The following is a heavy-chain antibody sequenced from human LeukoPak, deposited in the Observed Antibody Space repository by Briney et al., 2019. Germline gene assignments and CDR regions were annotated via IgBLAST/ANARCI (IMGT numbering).Heavy chain of an antibody. Sequence: ASVKVSCKASGYTFTSYGISWVRQAPGQGLEWMGWISAYNGNTSYAQKFQGRVAMTRDTSTSTVYMELSSLRSEDTAVYYCARDSRSSGYYYGAWGQGTLVTVSS. CDR2: ISAYNGNT. V-gene: IGHV1-18*01. CDR1: GYTFTSYG. J-gene: IGHJ5*02. CDR3: ARDSRSSGYYYGA. D-gene: IGHD3-22*01.